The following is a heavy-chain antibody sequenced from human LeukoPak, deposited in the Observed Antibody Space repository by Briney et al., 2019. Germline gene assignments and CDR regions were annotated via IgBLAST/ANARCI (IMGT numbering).Heavy chain of an antibody. CDR2: IRYDGSNK. CDR1: GFTFSSYG. J-gene: IGHJ4*02. V-gene: IGHV3-30*02. Sequence: GGSLRLSCAASGFTFSSYGMHWVRQAPGKGLEWVAFIRYDGSNKYYADSVKGRFTISRDNSKNTLYLQMNSLRAEDTAVYYCAKMGRVVDSSGYPDYWGQGTLVTVPS. CDR3: AKMGRVVDSSGYPDY. D-gene: IGHD3-22*01.